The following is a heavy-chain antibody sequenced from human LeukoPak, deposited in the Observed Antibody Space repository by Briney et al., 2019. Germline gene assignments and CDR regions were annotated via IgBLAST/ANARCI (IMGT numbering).Heavy chain of an antibody. Sequence: GGSLRLSCAASGFTFSSYGMHWVRQAPGKGLEWVAFIRYEGSNKYYADSVKGRFTISRDNSKNTLYLQMNSLRAEDTAVYYCAKDRSTSCPLNYWGQGTLVTVSS. D-gene: IGHD2-2*01. CDR3: AKDRSTSCPLNY. V-gene: IGHV3-30*02. CDR1: GFTFSSYG. CDR2: IRYEGSNK. J-gene: IGHJ4*02.